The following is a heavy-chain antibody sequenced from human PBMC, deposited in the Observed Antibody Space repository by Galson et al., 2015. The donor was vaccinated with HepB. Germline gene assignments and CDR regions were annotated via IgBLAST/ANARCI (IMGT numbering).Heavy chain of an antibody. Sequence: SLRLSCAASGFTFSSYSMNWARQAPGKGLEWVSYISSSSSTIYYADSVKGRFTISRDNAKNSLYLQMNSLRDEDTAVYYCARDPPDSSSWYSWYFDLWGRGTLVTVSS. CDR3: ARDPPDSSSWYSWYFDL. D-gene: IGHD6-13*01. CDR1: GFTFSSYS. CDR2: ISSSSSTI. V-gene: IGHV3-48*02. J-gene: IGHJ2*01.